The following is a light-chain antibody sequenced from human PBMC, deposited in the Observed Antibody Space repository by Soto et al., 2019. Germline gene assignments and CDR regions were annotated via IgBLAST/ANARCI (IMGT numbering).Light chain of an antibody. CDR2: GDS. Sequence: ETMMTQSPDTLSVSLGERATLFCRASESVGSSRLAWYQQNPGQAPKLLMYGDSNRAAGIPDRFSGSGSGTDFTLSISRLEPEDFAVYYCQQYGRSPPTFGQGTKVDI. V-gene: IGKV3-20*01. J-gene: IGKJ1*01. CDR3: QQYGRSPPT. CDR1: ESVGSSR.